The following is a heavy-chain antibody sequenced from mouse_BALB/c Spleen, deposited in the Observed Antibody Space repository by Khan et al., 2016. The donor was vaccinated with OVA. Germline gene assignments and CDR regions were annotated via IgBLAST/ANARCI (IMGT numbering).Heavy chain of an antibody. V-gene: IGHV1S56*01. CDR2: IYPGDGST. CDR3: AREGVRGVAMDY. Sequence: QVQLQQSGPEVVKPGALVKISCKAAGYTFTSYDINWVKQRPGQGLEWSGWIYPGDGSTEYNEKFKGKATLTADESSNTAYMQLRSLTADNFAVYFCAREGVRGVAMDYWGQGTSVTVSS. J-gene: IGHJ4*01. D-gene: IGHD1-1*01. CDR1: GYTFTSYD.